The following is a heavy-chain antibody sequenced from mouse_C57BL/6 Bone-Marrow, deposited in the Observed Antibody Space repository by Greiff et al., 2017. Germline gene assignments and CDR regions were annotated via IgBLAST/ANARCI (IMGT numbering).Heavy chain of an antibody. Sequence: QVHVKQSGAELVKPGASVKLSCKASGYTFTEYTIHWVKQRSGQGLEWIGWFYPGSGSIKYNEKFKDKATLTADKSSSTVYMELSRLTSEDSAVYFCARHEDGYSNYPYCDYWGQGTTLTVSS. D-gene: IGHD2-5*01. CDR1: GYTFTEYT. CDR2: FYPGSGSI. V-gene: IGHV1-62-2*01. J-gene: IGHJ2*01. CDR3: ARHEDGYSNYPYCDY.